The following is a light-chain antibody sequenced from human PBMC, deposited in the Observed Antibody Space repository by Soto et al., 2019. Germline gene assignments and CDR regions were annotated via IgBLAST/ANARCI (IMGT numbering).Light chain of an antibody. CDR2: GNS. J-gene: IGLJ2*01. V-gene: IGLV1-40*01. Sequence: QLVLTQPPSVSGAPGQRVTISCTGSSSNIGSNYDVHWYQQLPGTAPKLLIYGNSNRPSGVPDRFSGSQSGTSASLAITGLQAEDEADYYCQSYDSSLGVIFGGGTKLTVL. CDR3: QSYDSSLGVI. CDR1: SSNIGSNYD.